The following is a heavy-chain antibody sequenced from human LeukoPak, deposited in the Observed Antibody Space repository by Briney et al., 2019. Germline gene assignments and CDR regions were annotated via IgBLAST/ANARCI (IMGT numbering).Heavy chain of an antibody. D-gene: IGHD1-26*01. CDR2: TYSISKCSI. CDR1: GDSVSSKSAA. Sequence: SQTLSLTCAISGDSVSSKSAAWNWIRQSPSRGLEWLGRTYSISKCSIVYADSVKSRLTLTPDTSKTQFSLQLKSVTPEATAVYYCARSQTGGPFDYWGQGALVTVSS. V-gene: IGHV6-1*01. J-gene: IGHJ4*02. CDR3: ARSQTGGPFDY.